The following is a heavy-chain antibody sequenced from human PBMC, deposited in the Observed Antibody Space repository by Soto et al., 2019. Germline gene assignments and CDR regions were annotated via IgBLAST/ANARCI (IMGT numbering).Heavy chain of an antibody. D-gene: IGHD2-2*01. CDR1: GYSFTSYW. J-gene: IGHJ6*02. Sequence: PGESLKISCKGSGYSFTSYWIGWVRQMPGKGLEWMGIIYPGDSDTRYSPSFQGQVTISADKSISTAYLQWSSLKASDTAMYYCARHGPAADHYYYYGMDVWGQGTTVTVSS. CDR3: ARHGPAADHYYYYGMDV. V-gene: IGHV5-51*01. CDR2: IYPGDSDT.